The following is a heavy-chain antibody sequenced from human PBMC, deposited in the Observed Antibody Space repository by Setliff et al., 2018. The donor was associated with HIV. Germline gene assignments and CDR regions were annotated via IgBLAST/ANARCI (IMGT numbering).Heavy chain of an antibody. CDR3: AKYYGSTTAGAFDI. V-gene: IGHV3-48*04. J-gene: IGHJ3*02. CDR1: GFTFSSYS. CDR2: ISSSSSTI. Sequence: GGSLRLSCAASGFTFSSYSMNWVRQAPGKGLEWVSYISSSSSTIYYADSVKGRFTISRDNAKNSLYLQMNSLRAEDTAVYYCAKYYGSTTAGAFDIWGQGTMVTVSS. D-gene: IGHD3-10*01.